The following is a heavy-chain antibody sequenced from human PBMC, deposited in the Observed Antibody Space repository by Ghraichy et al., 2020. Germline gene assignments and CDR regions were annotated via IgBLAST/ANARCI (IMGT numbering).Heavy chain of an antibody. J-gene: IGHJ4*02. Sequence: GESLNISCAASGFTFGTYAMSWGRQAPGGGLEWVSDIDRNGAATHYANSVKGRFTISRDNSKSTLYLPMNSLRVDDTAVYYGAKDWRLDYWGQGTLVTVAS. D-gene: IGHD6-25*01. CDR2: IDRNGAAT. V-gene: IGHV3-23*01. CDR3: AKDWRLDY. CDR1: GFTFGTYA.